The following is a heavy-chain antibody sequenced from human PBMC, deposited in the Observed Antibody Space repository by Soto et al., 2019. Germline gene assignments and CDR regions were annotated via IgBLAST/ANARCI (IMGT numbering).Heavy chain of an antibody. CDR1: GGSISSYY. V-gene: IGHV4-59*01. CDR2: IYYSGST. CDR3: ARIGRPFYYYDSSGYYYGAFDI. D-gene: IGHD3-22*01. Sequence: SETLSLTCTVSGGSISSYYWSWIRQPPWKGLEWIGYIYYSGSTNYNPSLKSRVTISVDTSKNQFSLKLSSVTAADTAVYYCARIGRPFYYYDSSGYYYGAFDIWGQGTMVTVSS. J-gene: IGHJ3*02.